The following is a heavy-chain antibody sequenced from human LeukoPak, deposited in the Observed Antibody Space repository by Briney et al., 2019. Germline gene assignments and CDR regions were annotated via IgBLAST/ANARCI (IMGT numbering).Heavy chain of an antibody. D-gene: IGHD6-19*01. CDR3: AHSVAMAGTDAYVM. V-gene: IGHV2-5*02. CDR1: GFSLSTSGVG. J-gene: IGHJ3*02. CDR2: IYWDDDK. Sequence: SGPTLVKPTQTLTLTCTFSGFSLSTSGVGVGWIRQPPGKALEWLALIYWDDDKRYSASLKSRLAISKETSKNQVVLTMGDMAPVDTGTYFCAHSVAMAGTDAYVMWGQGTMVTVSS.